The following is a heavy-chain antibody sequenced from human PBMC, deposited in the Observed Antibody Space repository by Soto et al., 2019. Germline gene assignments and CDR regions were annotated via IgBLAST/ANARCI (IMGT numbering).Heavy chain of an antibody. CDR2: IIPIFGTA. J-gene: IGHJ3*02. V-gene: IGHV1-69*06. D-gene: IGHD1-26*01. CDR3: AVVGATTRAFDI. Sequence: SSVKVSCKASGGTFSSYAISWVRQAPGQGLEWMGGIIPIFGTANYAQKFQGRVTITADTSTSTAYMELRSLRSDDTAVYYCAVVGATTRAFDIWGQGTMVTVSS. CDR1: GGTFSSYA.